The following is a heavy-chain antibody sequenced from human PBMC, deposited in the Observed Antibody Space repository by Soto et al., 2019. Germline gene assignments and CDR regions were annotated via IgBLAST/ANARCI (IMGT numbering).Heavy chain of an antibody. CDR1: GFTFSSYA. D-gene: IGHD3-22*01. CDR3: ARRFYVSSGHYFLTD. V-gene: IGHV3-30-3*01. Sequence: GGSLRLSCAASGFTFSSYAMHWVRQAPGKGLEWVAVISYDGSNKYYADSVKGRFTISRDNSKNTLYLQMNSLRAEDTAVYYCARRFYVSSGHYFLTDWGQGTLVTVSS. CDR2: ISYDGSNK. J-gene: IGHJ4*02.